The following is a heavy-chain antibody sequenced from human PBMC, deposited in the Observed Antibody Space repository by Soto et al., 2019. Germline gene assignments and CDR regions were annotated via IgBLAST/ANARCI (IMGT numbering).Heavy chain of an antibody. CDR1: GQTFNRYW. D-gene: IGHD2-8*01. CDR3: VRAHFESWSFNFYGMEV. V-gene: IGHV3-7*03. J-gene: IGHJ6*02. Sequence: DVQLAESGGGLVQPGGSLKLSCVASGQTFNRYWMSWVRQAPGKGLEWGANIKQDGSEEYYVDSVKGRFTISRDNAKKSRYLQMNRLRAYDTVMYYCVRAHFESWSFNFYGMEVWGQGTTVTVSS. CDR2: IKQDGSEE.